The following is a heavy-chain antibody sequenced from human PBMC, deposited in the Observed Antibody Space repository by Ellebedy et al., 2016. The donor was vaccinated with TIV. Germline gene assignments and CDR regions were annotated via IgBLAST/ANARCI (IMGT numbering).Heavy chain of an antibody. CDR1: GFTFRSYW. CDR3: VRGHEQERDTPMAPFDC. D-gene: IGHD5-18*01. Sequence: HTGGSLRLSCAASGFTFRSYWMHWVRQAPGKGLVWVSRIISDGSSTSYVDSVEGRFTISRDNAKNTLYLQMNSLRAEDTAVYYCVRGHEQERDTPMAPFDCWGQGSLVTVSS. CDR2: IISDGSST. J-gene: IGHJ4*02. V-gene: IGHV3-74*01.